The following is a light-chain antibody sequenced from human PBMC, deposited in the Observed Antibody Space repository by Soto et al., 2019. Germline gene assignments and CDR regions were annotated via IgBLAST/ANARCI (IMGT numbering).Light chain of an antibody. J-gene: IGKJ5*01. CDR2: DVS. Sequence: EIVWTQSPATLSLSPGERATLSCRASQSVGTYLAWYQQKPGQAPRLLMYDVSNRATGIPDRFSGSRSGTDFTLTISRLEPEDFAVYYCQQRSDWPPITFGLGTRLEIK. CDR1: QSVGTY. V-gene: IGKV3-11*01. CDR3: QQRSDWPPIT.